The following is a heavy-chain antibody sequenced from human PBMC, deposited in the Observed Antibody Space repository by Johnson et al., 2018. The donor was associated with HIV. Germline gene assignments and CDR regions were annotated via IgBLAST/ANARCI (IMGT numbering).Heavy chain of an antibody. CDR3: AGRGLYSGSYPI. CDR1: GFTFANYG. J-gene: IGHJ3*02. V-gene: IGHV3-30*02. CDR2: IAHDESIT. Sequence: QEQLVESGGGVVQPGGSLRLSSAASGFTFANYGMHWVRQAPGKGLEWVAFIAHDESITPYADSVKGRFTISRDNSKNTLYLQMNSLRAEDTAVYYCAGRGLYSGSYPIWGQGTMVTVSS. D-gene: IGHD1-26*01.